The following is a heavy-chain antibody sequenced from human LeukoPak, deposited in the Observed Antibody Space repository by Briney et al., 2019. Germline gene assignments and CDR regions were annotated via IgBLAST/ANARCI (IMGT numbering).Heavy chain of an antibody. CDR2: INPNSGGT. CDR1: VYTFTRYY. CDR3: ARDQAPVAGYSSSWYYFDY. Sequence: ASVTVSYKPSVYTFTRYYMHWVRQAPGQGLEWMGWINPNSGGTNYAQKFQGRVTITSDTSLSTAYMELSRLGPDDTAVYYCARDQAPVAGYSSSWYYFDYWGQGTLVTVSS. J-gene: IGHJ4*02. D-gene: IGHD6-13*01. V-gene: IGHV1-2*02.